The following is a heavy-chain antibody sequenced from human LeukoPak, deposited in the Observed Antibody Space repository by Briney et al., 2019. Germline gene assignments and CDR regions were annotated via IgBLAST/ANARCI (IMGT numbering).Heavy chain of an antibody. CDR1: GGSFSGYY. Sequence: PSETLSLTCAVYGGSFSGYYWSWIRQPPGKGLEWIGEINHSGSTNYNPSLKSRVTISVDTSKNQFSLKLSSVTAADTAVYYCARDRGFYYGSGSYVYYFDYWGQGTLVTVSS. J-gene: IGHJ4*02. V-gene: IGHV4-34*01. D-gene: IGHD3-10*01. CDR3: ARDRGFYYGSGSYVYYFDY. CDR2: INHSGST.